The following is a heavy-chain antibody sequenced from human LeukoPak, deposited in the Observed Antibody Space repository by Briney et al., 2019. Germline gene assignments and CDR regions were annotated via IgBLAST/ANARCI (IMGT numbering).Heavy chain of an antibody. CDR1: GFTFRSYG. CDR2: ISYDGSNK. CDR3: AREPGSSWRGHLRL. J-gene: IGHJ4*02. Sequence: GGSLRLSCVASGFTFRSYGMHWVRHAPGKGLEWLAVISYDGSNKYYADSVKGQFTISRDNSKNTLYLQMNSPRSEDTAVYYCAREPGSSWRGHLRLWGQGVQVTVSS. V-gene: IGHV3-30*03. D-gene: IGHD6-13*01.